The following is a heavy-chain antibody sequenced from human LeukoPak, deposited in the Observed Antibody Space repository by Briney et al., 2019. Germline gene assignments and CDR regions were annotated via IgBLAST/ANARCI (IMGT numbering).Heavy chain of an antibody. CDR1: GFTFSSYA. CDR2: ISGSGGST. V-gene: IGHV3-23*01. D-gene: IGHD3-3*01. Sequence: GGSLRLSCAASGFTFSSYAMSWVRQAPGKRLEWVSAISGSGGSTYYADSVKGRFTISRDNSKNTLYLQMNSLRAEDTAVYYCAKDPYYDFWSGYYFVPSPVDYWGQGTLVTVSS. J-gene: IGHJ4*02. CDR3: AKDPYYDFWSGYYFVPSPVDY.